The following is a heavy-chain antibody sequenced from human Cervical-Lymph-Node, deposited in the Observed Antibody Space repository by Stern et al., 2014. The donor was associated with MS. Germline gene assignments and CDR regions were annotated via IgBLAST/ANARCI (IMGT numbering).Heavy chain of an antibody. Sequence: EVQLEESGGGLVQPGGSLRLSCAASGFTFSSYAMSWVRQAPVKGLEWVSAISGSGGSTYYADSVKGRFTISRDNSKNTLYLQMNSLRAEDTAVYYCATDTSRFPRRHYWGQGTLVTVSS. D-gene: IGHD2-21*01. V-gene: IGHV3-23*04. CDR3: ATDTSRFPRRHY. J-gene: IGHJ4*02. CDR1: GFTFSSYA. CDR2: ISGSGGST.